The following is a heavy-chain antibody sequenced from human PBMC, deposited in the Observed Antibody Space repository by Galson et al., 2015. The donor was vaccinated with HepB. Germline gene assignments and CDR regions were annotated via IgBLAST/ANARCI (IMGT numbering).Heavy chain of an antibody. CDR2: ISSSSSTI. Sequence: SLRLSCAASGFTFSSYSMNWVRQAPGKGLEWVSYISSSSSTIYYADSVKGRFTISRDNAKNSLYLQMNSLRAEDTAVYYCARVGCSSTSCHYYYYGMDVWGQGTTVTVSS. V-gene: IGHV3-48*01. CDR3: ARVGCSSTSCHYYYYGMDV. CDR1: GFTFSSYS. J-gene: IGHJ6*02. D-gene: IGHD2-2*01.